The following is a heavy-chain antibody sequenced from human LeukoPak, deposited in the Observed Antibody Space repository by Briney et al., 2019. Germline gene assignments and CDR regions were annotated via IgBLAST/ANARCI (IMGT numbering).Heavy chain of an antibody. Sequence: ASVKVSCKASGYTFIDYTITWVRQAPGLRLEWMGRITPYDGNPTYAQKFQDRVTMTADTSTTTAYLELRNLRSDDTAVYYCARVSYCSSTSCYTHYYYMDVWGKGTTVTVSS. J-gene: IGHJ6*03. CDR2: ITPYDGNP. V-gene: IGHV1-18*01. CDR3: ARVSYCSSTSCYTHYYYMDV. D-gene: IGHD2-2*02. CDR1: GYTFIDYT.